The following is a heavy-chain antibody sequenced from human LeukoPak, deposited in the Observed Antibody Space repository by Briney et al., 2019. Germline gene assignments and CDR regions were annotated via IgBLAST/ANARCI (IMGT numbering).Heavy chain of an antibody. CDR1: GGSISSSNW. V-gene: IGHV4-4*02. CDR2: IYHSGST. D-gene: IGHD6-13*01. Sequence: KASETLSLTCAVSGGSISSSNWWSWVRQPPGKGLEWIGEIYHSGSTNYSPSLKSRVTISVDTSKNQFSLKLSSVTAADTAVYYCARSAGGTGLDAFDIWGQGTMVTVSS. CDR3: ARSAGGTGLDAFDI. J-gene: IGHJ3*02.